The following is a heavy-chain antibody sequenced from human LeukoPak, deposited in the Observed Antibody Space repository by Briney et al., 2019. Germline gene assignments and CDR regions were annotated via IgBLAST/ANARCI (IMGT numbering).Heavy chain of an antibody. CDR3: ARAPSGDGDYTVGY. D-gene: IGHD4-17*01. J-gene: IGHJ4*02. CDR2: IIPILGIA. V-gene: IGHV1-69*04. CDR1: GGTFSSYA. Sequence: SVKVSCKASGGTFSSYAISWVRQAPGQGLEWMGRIIPILGIANYAQKFRGRVTITADKSTSTAYMELSSLRSEDTAVYYCARAPSGDGDYTVGYWGQGSLVTVSS.